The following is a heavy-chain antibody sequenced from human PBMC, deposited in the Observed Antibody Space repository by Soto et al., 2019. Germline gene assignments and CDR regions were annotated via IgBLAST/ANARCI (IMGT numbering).Heavy chain of an antibody. CDR3: ARQGRSFLPSGEGNDAFDI. Sequence: SETLSLTCTVSGGSISSSSYYWGWIRQPPGKGLEWIGSIYYSGSTYYNPSLKSRVTISVDTSKNQFSLKLSSVTAADTAVYYCARQGRSFLPSGEGNDAFDIWGQGTMVTVSS. CDR1: GGSISSSSYY. CDR2: IYYSGST. D-gene: IGHD3-16*01. J-gene: IGHJ3*02. V-gene: IGHV4-39*01.